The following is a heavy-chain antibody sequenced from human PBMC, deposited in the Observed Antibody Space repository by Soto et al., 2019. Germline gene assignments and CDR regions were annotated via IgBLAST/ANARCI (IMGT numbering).Heavy chain of an antibody. CDR2: MNPNSGNT. CDR1: GYTFTSYD. J-gene: IGHJ6*02. V-gene: IGHV1-8*01. Sequence: ASVKVSCKASGYTFTSYDINWVRQATGQGLEWMGWMNPNSGNTGYAQKFQGRVTMTRNTSISTAYMELSSLRSEDTAVYYCARAATEEYYYYYGMDVWGQGTTVTVSS. CDR3: ARAATEEYYYYYGMDV.